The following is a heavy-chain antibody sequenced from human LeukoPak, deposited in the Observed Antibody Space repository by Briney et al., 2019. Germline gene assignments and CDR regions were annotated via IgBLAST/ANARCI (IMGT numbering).Heavy chain of an antibody. CDR2: ISAYNGNT. CDR3: ARAGFLEWLGGYFDY. Sequence: GASVKVSCKASGYTFTNYGISWVRQAPGQGLEWMGWISAYNGNTNYAQKLQGRVTMTTDTSTSTAYMELRSLRSDDTAVYYCARAGFLEWLGGYFDYWGQGALVTVSS. CDR1: GYTFTNYG. J-gene: IGHJ4*02. V-gene: IGHV1-18*01. D-gene: IGHD3-3*01.